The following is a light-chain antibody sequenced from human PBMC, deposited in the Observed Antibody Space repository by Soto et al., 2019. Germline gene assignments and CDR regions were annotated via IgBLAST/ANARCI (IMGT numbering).Light chain of an antibody. V-gene: IGKV3-15*01. CDR2: GVS. Sequence: EIVLTQSPGTLSLSPGERATLSCTASQSISGSYLAWYQQKPGQAPRVVIYGVSRRATGIPARFSGSGSGTEFTLTISSLQSEDFAVYYCQQYDNWPRTFGQGTKVDIK. CDR3: QQYDNWPRT. CDR1: QSISGSY. J-gene: IGKJ1*01.